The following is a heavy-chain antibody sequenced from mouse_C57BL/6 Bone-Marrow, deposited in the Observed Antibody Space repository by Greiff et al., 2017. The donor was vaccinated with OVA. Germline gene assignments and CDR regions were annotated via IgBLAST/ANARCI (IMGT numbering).Heavy chain of an antibody. Sequence: VQLKESGPGLVKPSQSLSLTCSVTGYSITSGYYWNWIRQFPGNKLEWMGYISYDGSNNYNPSLKNRISITRDPSKNQFFLKLNSVTTEDTATYYCARDPTYYYGTGFDYWGQGTTLTVSS. CDR3: ARDPTYYYGTGFDY. CDR2: ISYDGSN. V-gene: IGHV3-6*01. D-gene: IGHD1-1*01. J-gene: IGHJ2*01. CDR1: GYSITSGYY.